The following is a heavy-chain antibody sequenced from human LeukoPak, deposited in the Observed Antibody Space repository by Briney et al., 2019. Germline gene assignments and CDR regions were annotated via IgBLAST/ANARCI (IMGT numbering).Heavy chain of an antibody. CDR2: SSGSGGTT. CDR3: AKGVDGYNYYFDY. V-gene: IGHV3-23*01. CDR1: GFTFSSYA. Sequence: GGSLRLSCAASGFTFSSYAMSWVRQPPGKGLEWVSASSGSGGTTYYADSVKGRFTISRDNSKNTLYLQVNSLRAEDTAVYYCAKGVDGYNYYFDYWGQGTLVTVSS. D-gene: IGHD5-24*01. J-gene: IGHJ4*02.